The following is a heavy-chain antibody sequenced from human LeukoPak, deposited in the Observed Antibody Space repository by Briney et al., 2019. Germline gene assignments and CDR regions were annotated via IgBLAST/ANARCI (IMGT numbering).Heavy chain of an antibody. CDR1: GGSISSGTYY. Sequence: PSQTLSLTCTVPGGSISSGTYYWSWIRQPAGKGLEWIGRFYTSGSTNYNPSLKSRVTISVDTSKNQFSLKLSSVTAADTAVYYRARGPYAWGYIDYWGQGTLVTVSS. D-gene: IGHD7-27*01. CDR2: FYTSGST. CDR3: ARGPYAWGYIDY. V-gene: IGHV4-61*02. J-gene: IGHJ4*02.